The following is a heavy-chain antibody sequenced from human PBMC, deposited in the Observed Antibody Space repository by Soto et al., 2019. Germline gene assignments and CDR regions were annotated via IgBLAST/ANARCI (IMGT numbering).Heavy chain of an antibody. CDR1: GFTFSSYA. D-gene: IGHD3-10*01. CDR2: ISGSGGST. V-gene: IGHV3-23*01. Sequence: GGSLRLSCAASGFTFSSYAMSWVRQAPGKGLEWVSAISGSGGSTYYADSVKGRFTISRDNSKNTLYLQMNSLRAEDTAVYYCAKDRALLWFGESKQYYYYYYMDVWGKGTTVTVSS. J-gene: IGHJ6*03. CDR3: AKDRALLWFGESKQYYYYYYMDV.